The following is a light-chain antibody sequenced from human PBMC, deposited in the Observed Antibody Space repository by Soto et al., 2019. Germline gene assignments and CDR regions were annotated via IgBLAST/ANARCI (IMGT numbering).Light chain of an antibody. CDR1: QSISSSY. CDR2: GAS. Sequence: EIVVAQSPAILSVSPGERVTLSCRASQSISSSYLAWYQQKPGQAPRLLIYGASNRATGIPDRFSGSGSGTDFTLTISRLEPEDFAVYYCQQYGSSGTFGQGTKVDI. CDR3: QQYGSSGT. J-gene: IGKJ1*01. V-gene: IGKV3-20*01.